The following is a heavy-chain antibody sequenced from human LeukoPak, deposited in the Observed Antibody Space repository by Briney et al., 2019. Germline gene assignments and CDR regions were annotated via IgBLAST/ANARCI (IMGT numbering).Heavy chain of an antibody. V-gene: IGHV3-73*01. CDR1: GFTFSGSA. CDR3: ARVRDGYKPPKLSSYYYMDV. Sequence: PGGSLRLSCAASGFTFSGSAMHWVRQASGKGLEWVGRIRSKANSYATAYAASVKGRFTISRDDSKNTAYLQMNSLKTEDTAVYYCARVRDGYKPPKLSSYYYMDVWGKGTTVTISS. CDR2: IRSKANSYAT. D-gene: IGHD5-24*01. J-gene: IGHJ6*03.